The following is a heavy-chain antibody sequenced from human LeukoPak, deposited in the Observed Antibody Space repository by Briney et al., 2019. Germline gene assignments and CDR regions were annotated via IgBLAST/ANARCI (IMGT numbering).Heavy chain of an antibody. V-gene: IGHV3-11*01. D-gene: IGHD1-26*01. Sequence: PGGSLRLSCAASGFTFSDYYMSWIRQAPGKGLEWVSYISSSGSTIYYADSVKGRFTISRDNAKNSLYLQMNSLRAEDTAVYYCARDWEWELPYNDYWGQGTLVTVSS. CDR1: GFTFSDYY. CDR3: ARDWEWELPYNDY. CDR2: ISSSGSTI. J-gene: IGHJ4*02.